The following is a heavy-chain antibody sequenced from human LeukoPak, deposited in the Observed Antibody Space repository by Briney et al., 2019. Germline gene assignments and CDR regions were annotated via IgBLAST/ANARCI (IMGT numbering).Heavy chain of an antibody. CDR2: IGSSGTAR. J-gene: IGHJ4*02. V-gene: IGHV3-48*03. CDR3: ALLAVASDFDY. D-gene: IGHD6-19*01. CDR1: GFPFSVFE. Sequence: GGSLRLSCAVSGFPFSVFEMNWVRQAPGKGLEWVSNIGSSGTARYYADSVKGRFSISRDNAKNSLYLQMNSLRVEDTGVYYCALLAVASDFDYWGQGALVTVSS.